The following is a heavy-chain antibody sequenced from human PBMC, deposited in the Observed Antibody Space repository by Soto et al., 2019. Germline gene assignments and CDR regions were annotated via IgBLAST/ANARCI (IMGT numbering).Heavy chain of an antibody. CDR3: AKDALLHIRRPTMIGL. Sequence: LRLSSAPSGFTFCSYGRHWVRQAPGKGLEWVAVISYDGSNNYYADSVKGRFAISRDNCKNTLYLQMNSLRAEDTAVYYCAKDALLHIRRPTMIGLWAQGTLVTV. CDR2: ISYDGSNN. J-gene: IGHJ4*02. CDR1: GFTFCSYG. D-gene: IGHD3-22*01. V-gene: IGHV3-30*18.